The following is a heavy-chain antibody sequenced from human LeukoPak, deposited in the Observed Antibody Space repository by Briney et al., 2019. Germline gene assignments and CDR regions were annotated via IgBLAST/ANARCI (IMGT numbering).Heavy chain of an antibody. J-gene: IGHJ4*02. V-gene: IGHV4-39*01. CDR2: IYDSGST. CDR3: ARVGAVAGTRDY. CDR1: GGSIRSSYYY. D-gene: IGHD6-19*01. Sequence: PSETLSLTCTVSGGSIRSSYYYWGWIRQPPGKGLEWIGSIYDSGSTYYNPSLKSRVTISVDTSKNQFSLKLNSVTAADTAVYYCARVGAVAGTRDYWGQGTLVTVSS.